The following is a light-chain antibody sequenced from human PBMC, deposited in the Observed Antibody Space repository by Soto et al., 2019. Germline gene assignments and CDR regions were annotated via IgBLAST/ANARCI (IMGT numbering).Light chain of an antibody. Sequence: QSALTQPASVSGSPGQSITISCTGSGSDVGGQNSVSWYQQHPGKAPKLMIYDGDNRPSGVSYRFSGSKSGNTASLTISGLQAEDEADYYCSSYTSGSTLVVFGGGTKLTVL. CDR1: GSDVGGQNS. CDR2: DGD. J-gene: IGLJ2*01. V-gene: IGLV2-14*03. CDR3: SSYTSGSTLVV.